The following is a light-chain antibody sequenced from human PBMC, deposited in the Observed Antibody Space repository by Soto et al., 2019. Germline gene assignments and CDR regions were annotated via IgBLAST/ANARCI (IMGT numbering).Light chain of an antibody. CDR2: DVS. CDR3: SSYTSISTVV. J-gene: IGLJ2*01. V-gene: IGLV2-14*03. Sequence: QSALTQPASVSRSPGQSITISCTGASSDVGGYNYVSWYQHHPGKAPKLMIYDVSNRPSGVSNRFSGSKSGNTASLTISGLQAEDEADYYCSSYTSISTVVFGGGTKLTVL. CDR1: SSDVGGYNY.